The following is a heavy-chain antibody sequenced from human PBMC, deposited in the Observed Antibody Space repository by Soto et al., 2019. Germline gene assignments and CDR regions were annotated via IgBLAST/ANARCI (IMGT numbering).Heavy chain of an antibody. J-gene: IGHJ6*02. V-gene: IGHV4-59*01. CDR2: IYYSGST. CDR1: GGSISSYY. CDR3: ARLNCSSTSCYYYYGMDV. D-gene: IGHD2-2*01. Sequence: SEPMPLTSTVAGGSISSYYWSWIRQPTGKGLEWIGYIYYSGSTNYNPSLKSRVTISVDTSKNQFSLKLSSVTAADTAVYYCARLNCSSTSCYYYYGMDVWGQGTTVTVSS.